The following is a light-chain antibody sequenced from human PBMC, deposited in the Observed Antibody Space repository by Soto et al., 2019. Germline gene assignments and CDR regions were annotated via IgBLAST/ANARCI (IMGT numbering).Light chain of an antibody. Sequence: EIVMTQSPATLSVSPGERATLSCRASQSVSSNLAWYQQRPGQAPRLLIYAASTRATGIPARFSGSGSGTEFTLTISSLQSEDFAVYYCQQYNNWPRTFGQGTTGDIK. CDR3: QQYNNWPRT. CDR2: AAS. J-gene: IGKJ1*01. CDR1: QSVSSN. V-gene: IGKV3-15*01.